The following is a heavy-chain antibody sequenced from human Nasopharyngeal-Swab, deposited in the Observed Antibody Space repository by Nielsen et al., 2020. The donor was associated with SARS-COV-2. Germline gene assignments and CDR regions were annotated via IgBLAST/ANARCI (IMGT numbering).Heavy chain of an antibody. CDR3: ARDLIAVAGGFDY. CDR1: GFTFSSYA. Sequence: GGSLKLSCAASGFTFSSYAMHWVRQAPGKRLEWVAVISYDGSNKYYADSVKGRFTISRDNSKNTLYLQMNSLRAEDTAVYYCARDLIAVAGGFDYWGQGTLVTVSS. V-gene: IGHV3-30-3*01. CDR2: ISYDGSNK. J-gene: IGHJ4*02. D-gene: IGHD6-19*01.